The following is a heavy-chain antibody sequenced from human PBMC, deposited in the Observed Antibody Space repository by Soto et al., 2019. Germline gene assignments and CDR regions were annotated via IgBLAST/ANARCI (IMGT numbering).Heavy chain of an antibody. Sequence: SETLSLTCAVHGGSFSGYYWNWIRQPPGKGLEWIGEVHPSGNIYYNPSLKSRATISVDTSKNQFSLKLSSVTAADTAVYYCARGVRYFDWLSRFDPWGQGTLVTVSS. CDR3: ARGVRYFDWLSRFDP. V-gene: IGHV4-34*01. D-gene: IGHD3-9*01. CDR1: GGSFSGYY. J-gene: IGHJ5*02. CDR2: VHPSGNI.